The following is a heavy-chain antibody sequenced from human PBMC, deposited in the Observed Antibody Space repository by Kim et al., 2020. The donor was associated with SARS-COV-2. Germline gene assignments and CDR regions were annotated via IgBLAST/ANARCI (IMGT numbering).Heavy chain of an antibody. D-gene: IGHD4-17*01. Sequence: PSCQGQVTISADKSISTAYLQWSSLKASDTAMYYCARSSDYGGNSYWFDPWGQGTLVTVSS. V-gene: IGHV5-51*01. J-gene: IGHJ5*02. CDR3: ARSSDYGGNSYWFDP.